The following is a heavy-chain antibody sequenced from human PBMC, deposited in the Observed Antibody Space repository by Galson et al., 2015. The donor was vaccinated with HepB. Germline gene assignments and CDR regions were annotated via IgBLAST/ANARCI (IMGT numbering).Heavy chain of an antibody. CDR1: GFTFSSYE. CDR3: ASIRPPRYYFDY. J-gene: IGHJ4*02. CDR2: ISSSGSSI. D-gene: IGHD3-3*01. Sequence: SLRLSCAASGFTFSSYEMNWVRQAPGKGLEWVSYISSSGSSIYYADSVKGRFTISRDNAKNSLYLQMNSLRAEDTAVYYCASIRPPRYYFDYWGQGTRVTVSS. V-gene: IGHV3-48*03.